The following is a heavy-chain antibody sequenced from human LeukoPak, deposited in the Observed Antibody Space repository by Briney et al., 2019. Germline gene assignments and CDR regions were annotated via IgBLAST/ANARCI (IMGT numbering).Heavy chain of an antibody. Sequence: GGSLRLSCAASGFIISSYWMSWVRQAPGKGLEWVANIKQDGSEKYYVDSVKGRFTISRDNAKNSLYLQMSSLRADDMAVYYCATLVATTRFDYWGQGTLVAVSS. V-gene: IGHV3-7*01. CDR1: GFIISSYW. CDR3: ATLVATTRFDY. J-gene: IGHJ4*02. D-gene: IGHD5-12*01. CDR2: IKQDGSEK.